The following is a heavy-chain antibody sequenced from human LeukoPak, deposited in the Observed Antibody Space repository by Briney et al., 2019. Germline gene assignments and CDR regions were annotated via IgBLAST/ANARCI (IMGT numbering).Heavy chain of an antibody. D-gene: IGHD6-13*01. Sequence: PSETLSLTFAVYGGSFSGYYWSWIRQPPGKGLEWIGEINHSGSTNYNPSLKSRVTISVDTSKNQFSLKLSSVTAADTAVYYCARSLYSSNWYAFDYWGQGTLVTVSS. CDR2: INHSGST. CDR1: GGSFSGYY. V-gene: IGHV4-34*01. CDR3: ARSLYSSNWYAFDY. J-gene: IGHJ4*02.